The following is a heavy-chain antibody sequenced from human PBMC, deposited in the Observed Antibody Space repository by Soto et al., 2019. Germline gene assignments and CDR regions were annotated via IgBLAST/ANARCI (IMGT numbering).Heavy chain of an antibody. J-gene: IGHJ6*02. V-gene: IGHV4-34*01. CDR3: ARGLYYYYYGMDV. CDR1: GGSFSGYY. Sequence: QVQLQQWGAGLLKPSETLSLTCAVYGGSFSGYYWSWIRQPPGKGLEWVGEINHSGSTNYNPSLKSRGTISVDTSKNQFPLKLSSVTAADTAVYYCARGLYYYYYGMDVWGQGTTVTVSS. CDR2: INHSGST.